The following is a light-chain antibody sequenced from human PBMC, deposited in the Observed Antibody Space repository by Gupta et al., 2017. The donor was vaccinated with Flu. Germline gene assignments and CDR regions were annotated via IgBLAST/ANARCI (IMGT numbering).Light chain of an antibody. V-gene: IGKV1-16*01. CDR1: QDIINY. CDR2: VAS. CDR3: QQYNESPST. Sequence: PASLSASVGDRVTLTCRARQDIINYLGVYQQKPGKAPKSVIFVASCLQTGVPSRFSGSGSGTDFTLTISSLQPQDFAMYYCQQYNESPSTFGHGTTVDFK. J-gene: IGKJ3*01.